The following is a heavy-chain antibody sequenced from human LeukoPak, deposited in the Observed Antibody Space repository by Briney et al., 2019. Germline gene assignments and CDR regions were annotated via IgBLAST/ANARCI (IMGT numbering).Heavy chain of an antibody. CDR1: GFTFSSYV. V-gene: IGHV3-23*01. CDR3: AKKVVVGATSPYSDFQD. D-gene: IGHD1-26*01. CDR2: ISGSGVTT. Sequence: GGSLRLSCAVTGFTFSSYVMSWVRQAPGKGLEWVSSISGSGVTTHYAGSVKGRFSISRDNSKNTLYLQMNSLRAEDTALYYCAKKVVVGATSPYSDFQDWGQGTLVTVSS. J-gene: IGHJ1*01.